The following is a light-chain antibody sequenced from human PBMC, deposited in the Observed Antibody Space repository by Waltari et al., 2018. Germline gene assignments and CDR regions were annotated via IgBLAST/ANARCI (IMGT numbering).Light chain of an antibody. CDR2: RNN. J-gene: IGLJ3*02. CDR1: NSNIGKNY. Sequence: QSVLTQPPSASGTPGQSVSISCSGSNSNIGKNYVYWYQQVPGTAPKLLIYRNNPRPSGVPDRFSGSKSGTSASLAISGLRAEDGADYHCSTWDDSLSGRVFGGGTKVTVL. V-gene: IGLV1-47*01. CDR3: STWDDSLSGRV.